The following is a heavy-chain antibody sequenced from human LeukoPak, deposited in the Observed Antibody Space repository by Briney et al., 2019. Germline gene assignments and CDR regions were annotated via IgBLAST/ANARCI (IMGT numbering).Heavy chain of an antibody. CDR3: ARDPGETYYYDSSGYYTAFDI. D-gene: IGHD3-22*01. V-gene: IGHV4-38-2*02. J-gene: IGHJ3*02. CDR1: GYSISSGYY. Sequence: PETLSLTCAVSGYSISSGYYWGWIRQPPGKGLEWIGSIYHSGSTYYNPSLKSRVTISVDTSKNQFSLKLSSVTAADTAVYYCARDPGETYYYDSSGYYTAFDIWGQGTMHTVSS. CDR2: IYHSGST.